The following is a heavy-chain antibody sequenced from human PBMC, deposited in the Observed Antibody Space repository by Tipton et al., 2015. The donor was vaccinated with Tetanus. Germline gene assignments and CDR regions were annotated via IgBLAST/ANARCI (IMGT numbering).Heavy chain of an antibody. CDR3: ARRAHSGSYYSWFDP. D-gene: IGHD1-26*01. V-gene: IGHV3-53*01. Sequence: VQLVQSGGGLIQPGGSLRLSCAASGFTVSSNYMSWVRQAPGKGLEWVSVIYSGGSTYYADSVKGRFTISRDNSKNTLYLQMNSLRAEDTAVYYCARRAHSGSYYSWFDPWGQGTLVTVSS. J-gene: IGHJ5*02. CDR1: GFTVSSNY. CDR2: IYSGGST.